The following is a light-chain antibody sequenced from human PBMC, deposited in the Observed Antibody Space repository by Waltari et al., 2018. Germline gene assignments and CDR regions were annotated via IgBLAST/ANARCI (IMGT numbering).Light chain of an antibody. CDR1: SSDVGGYDY. CDR3: SSFTSSSTLG. J-gene: IGLJ2*01. Sequence: QSALTQPASVSGSPGQSITISCIGTSSDVGGYDYVSWYQQHPGKPPKLMIYDVTNRPSGVADRFSGSKSGNTASLTISGLQAEDEADYYCSSFTSSSTLGFGGGTELTVL. V-gene: IGLV2-14*03. CDR2: DVT.